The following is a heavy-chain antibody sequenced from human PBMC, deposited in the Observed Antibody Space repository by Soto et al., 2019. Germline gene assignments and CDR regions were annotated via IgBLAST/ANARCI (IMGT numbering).Heavy chain of an antibody. CDR3: AQGARSSSFDN. Sequence: GGSLRLSCAASGFTFSTYAMSWVRQAPGKGLDRVSSISSSGDSTKYADSVKGRFNISRDNSKNTLYLQMNSLRFEDTAVYYCAQGARSSSFDNWGQGALVTVSS. J-gene: IGHJ4*02. V-gene: IGHV3-23*01. CDR2: ISSSGDST. CDR1: GFTFSTYA. D-gene: IGHD6-13*01.